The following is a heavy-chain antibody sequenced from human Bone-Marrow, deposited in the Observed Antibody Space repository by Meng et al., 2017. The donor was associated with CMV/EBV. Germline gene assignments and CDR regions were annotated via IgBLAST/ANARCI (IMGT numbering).Heavy chain of an antibody. CDR2: IIPIFGTA. D-gene: IGHD6-6*01. V-gene: IGHV1-69*05. Sequence: VQLVQSGAEVKHAGSWVKVSCKASGGTFSSYAISWVRQAPGQGLEWMGGIIPIFGTANYAQKCQGRVTMTRDTSTSTAYMELRSLRSDDTAVYYCARKGKYSTDGWFDPWGQGTLVTSPQ. J-gene: IGHJ5*02. CDR3: ARKGKYSTDGWFDP. CDR1: GGTFSSYA.